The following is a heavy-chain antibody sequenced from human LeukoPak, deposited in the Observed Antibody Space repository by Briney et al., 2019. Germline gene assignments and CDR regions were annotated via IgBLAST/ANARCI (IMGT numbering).Heavy chain of an antibody. J-gene: IGHJ4*02. D-gene: IGHD3-10*01. CDR2: ISSSGSTK. CDR1: GFTFSSYE. CDR3: ARANWVVRGADFDY. V-gene: IGHV3-48*03. Sequence: GSLRLSCAASGFTFSSYEMNWVRQAPGKGLEWVSYISSSGSTKYYADSVKGRFTISRDNAKNSLHLQMNSLRVEDTAVYYCARANWVVRGADFDYWGQGTLVTVSS.